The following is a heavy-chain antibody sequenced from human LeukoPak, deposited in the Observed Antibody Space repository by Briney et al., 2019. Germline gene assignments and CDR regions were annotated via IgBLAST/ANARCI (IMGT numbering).Heavy chain of an antibody. CDR1: GYTFTGYY. CDR2: INPNNGGT. Sequence: ASVKVSCKASGYTFTGYYMHWVRQAPGQGLEWMGWINPNNGGTNYAQKFQGRVTMTRDTSISTAYMELSSLTSDDTAIYYCARSSVGGRYDFDLWGQGTLVTVSS. J-gene: IGHJ4*02. V-gene: IGHV1-2*02. D-gene: IGHD3-9*01. CDR3: ARSSVGGRYDFDL.